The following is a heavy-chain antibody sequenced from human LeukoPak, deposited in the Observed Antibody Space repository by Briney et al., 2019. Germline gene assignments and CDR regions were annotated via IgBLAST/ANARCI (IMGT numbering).Heavy chain of an antibody. CDR1: GYTFTSYG. CDR2: ISAYNGNT. D-gene: IGHD2-15*01. V-gene: IGHV1-18*01. J-gene: IGHJ4*02. CDR3: ARSGCSGGSCYSADY. Sequence: EASVKVSCKASGYTFTSYGISWVRQAPGQGLEWMGWISAYNGNTNYAQKLQGRVTMTTDTSTSTAYMELRSLRSDDTAVYYCARSGCSGGSCYSADYWGQGTLVTVSS.